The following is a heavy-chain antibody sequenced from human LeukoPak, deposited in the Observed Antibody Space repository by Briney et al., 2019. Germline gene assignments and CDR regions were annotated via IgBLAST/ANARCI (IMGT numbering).Heavy chain of an antibody. CDR3: ARHLSMQPPGDAFDI. CDR1: GGSISSGGHS. Sequence: SETLSLTCTVSGGSISSGGHSWGWIRQPPGKGLEWIGSIYYSGSTYYNPSLKSRVTISVDTSKNQFSLKLSSVTAADTAVYYCARHLSMQPPGDAFDIWGQGTMVTVSS. CDR2: IYYSGST. D-gene: IGHD2/OR15-2a*01. J-gene: IGHJ3*02. V-gene: IGHV4-39*01.